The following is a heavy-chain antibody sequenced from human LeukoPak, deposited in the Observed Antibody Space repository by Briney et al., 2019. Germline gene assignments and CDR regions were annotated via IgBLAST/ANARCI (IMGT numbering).Heavy chain of an antibody. CDR2: IYSGGST. V-gene: IGHV3-66*02. J-gene: IGHJ4*02. CDR3: ARGRSSGYSYYFDY. Sequence: PGGSLRLSCAASGFTVNSNYMSWVRQAPGKGLEWVSVIYSGGSTYYADSVKGRFTISRDNSKNTLYLQMNSLRAEDTAVYYCARGRSSGYSYYFDYWGQGTLVTVSS. D-gene: IGHD3-22*01. CDR1: GFTVNSNY.